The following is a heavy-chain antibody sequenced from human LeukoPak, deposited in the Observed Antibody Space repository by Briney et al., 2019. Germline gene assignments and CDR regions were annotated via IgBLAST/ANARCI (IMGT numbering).Heavy chain of an antibody. CDR1: GGSISSGGYS. D-gene: IGHD5-12*01. Sequence: KASETLSLTCTVSGGSISSGGYSWSWIRQHPGKGLEWIGYIYYSGSTYYNPSLKSRVTISVDTSKNRFSQKLSSVAAAVTAVYYCARGGPIVATITNPFDYWGQGTLVTVPS. CDR3: ARGGPIVATITNPFDY. J-gene: IGHJ4*02. V-gene: IGHV4-31*03. CDR2: IYYSGST.